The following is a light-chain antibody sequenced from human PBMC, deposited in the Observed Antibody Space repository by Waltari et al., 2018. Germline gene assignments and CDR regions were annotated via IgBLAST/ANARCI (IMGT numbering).Light chain of an antibody. J-gene: IGLJ3*02. V-gene: IGLV1-47*01. CDR3: ATWDDSLTGWV. CDR2: RNN. Sequence: QSVLTLPPSASGTPGQRVTISCSGSSSNLGSYYVYWYQQLSGTAPKLLIYRNNERPSGVPDRFSGSKSGTSASLAITGLRSEDEAHYYCATWDDSLTGWVFGGGTKLAVL. CDR1: SSNLGSYY.